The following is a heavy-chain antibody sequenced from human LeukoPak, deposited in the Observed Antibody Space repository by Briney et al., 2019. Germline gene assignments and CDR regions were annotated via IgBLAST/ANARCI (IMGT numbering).Heavy chain of an antibody. CDR1: GYTFTGYY. CDR3: ARAPPHTAKPDY. V-gene: IGHV1-2*02. D-gene: IGHD5-18*01. J-gene: IGHJ4*02. CDR2: INPNSGGT. Sequence: ASVKVSCKASGYTFTGYYMHWVRHAPGQGLEWMGWINPNSGGTNYAQKFQGRVTMTRDTSISTAYMELSRLRSDDTAVYYCARAPPHTAKPDYWGQGTLVTVSS.